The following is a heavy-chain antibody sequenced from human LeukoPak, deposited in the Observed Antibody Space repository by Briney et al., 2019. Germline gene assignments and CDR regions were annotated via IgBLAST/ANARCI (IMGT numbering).Heavy chain of an antibody. CDR1: GFTFGDYA. CDR2: IRSKAYGGTT. D-gene: IGHD6-19*01. CDR3: ARDSFRIAVAGREFDY. J-gene: IGHJ4*02. V-gene: IGHV3-49*03. Sequence: GGSLRLSCTASGFTFGDYAMSWFRQAPGKGLEWVGFIRSKAYGGTTEYAASVKGRFTISRDDSKSIAYLQMNSLKTEDTAVYYCARDSFRIAVAGREFDYWGQGTLVTVSS.